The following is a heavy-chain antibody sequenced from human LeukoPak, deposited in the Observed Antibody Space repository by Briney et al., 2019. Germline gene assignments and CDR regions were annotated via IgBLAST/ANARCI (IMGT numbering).Heavy chain of an antibody. CDR1: GSSFTSYW. Sequence: GESLKISGKGSGSSFTSYWIGGLRQLPGKGLEWMGIIDPGGADTSYSPSFQGQVTISADKSISTAYLQWSSLKASDTAMYYCARLWLGELSSFDYWGQGTLVTVSS. CDR2: IDPGGADT. CDR3: ARLWLGELSSFDY. V-gene: IGHV5-51*01. J-gene: IGHJ4*02. D-gene: IGHD3-10*01.